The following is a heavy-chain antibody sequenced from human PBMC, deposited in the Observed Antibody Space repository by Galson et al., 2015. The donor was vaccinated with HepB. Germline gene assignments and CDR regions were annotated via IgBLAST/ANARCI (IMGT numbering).Heavy chain of an antibody. CDR2: IYSGGNT. Sequence: SLRLSCAASGLTVSRNYMSWVRQAPGKGLEWVSVIYSGGNTYYADSVKGRFTISRDNSKNMVYLQMNSLRAEDTAMYYCARDKIEDSIGWHDVDYWGQGTLVTVSS. D-gene: IGHD6-19*01. V-gene: IGHV3-53*01. CDR3: ARDKIEDSIGWHDVDY. CDR1: GLTVSRNY. J-gene: IGHJ4*02.